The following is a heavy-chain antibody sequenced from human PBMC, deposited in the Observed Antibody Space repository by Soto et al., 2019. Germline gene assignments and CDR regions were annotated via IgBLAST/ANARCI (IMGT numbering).Heavy chain of an antibody. J-gene: IGHJ4*02. D-gene: IGHD5-18*01. V-gene: IGHV3-23*01. CDR2: ISGSGGST. CDR3: ARREVGYTNGPFDY. Sequence: EVQLLESGGGLVQPGGSLRLSCAASGFTFSSYAMGWVRQAPGKGLEWVSSISGSGGSTNYADSVKGRFTISRDNSKHTLFLQMNSLRAEDTAVYYCARREVGYTNGPFDYWGQGTLVTVSS. CDR1: GFTFSSYA.